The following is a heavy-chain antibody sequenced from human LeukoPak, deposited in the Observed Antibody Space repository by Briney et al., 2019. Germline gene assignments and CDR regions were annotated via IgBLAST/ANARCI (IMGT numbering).Heavy chain of an antibody. Sequence: KPSETLSLTCAVYGGSFSGYYWSWIRQPPGKGLGWIGEINHSGSTNYNPSLKSRVTISVDTSKNQFSLKLSSVTAADTAVYYCARGVSLFYYYGMDVWGQGTTVTVSS. J-gene: IGHJ6*02. CDR3: ARGVSLFYYYGMDV. CDR2: INHSGST. D-gene: IGHD2-21*01. V-gene: IGHV4-34*01. CDR1: GGSFSGYY.